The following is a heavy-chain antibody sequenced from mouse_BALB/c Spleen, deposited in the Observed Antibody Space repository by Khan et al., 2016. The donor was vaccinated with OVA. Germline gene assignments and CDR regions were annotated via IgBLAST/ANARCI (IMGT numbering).Heavy chain of an antibody. CDR3: AMENYYGRSCYAMDY. Sequence: DLVKPGTSVKLSCKASGYTFTSYWINWIKQRPGQGLEWIGRIGPGSSNTYYNEMFKGKAALTVYTSSSTAYIHLSSLSSEDSAVLFRAMENYYGRSCYAMDYWGQGISVTVSS. V-gene: IGHV1S41*01. CDR1: GYTFTSYW. J-gene: IGHJ4*01. D-gene: IGHD1-1*01. CDR2: IGPGSSNT.